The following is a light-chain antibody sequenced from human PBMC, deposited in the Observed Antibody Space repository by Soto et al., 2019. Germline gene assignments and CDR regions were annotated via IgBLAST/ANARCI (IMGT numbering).Light chain of an antibody. CDR3: CSYARSNSYV. J-gene: IGLJ1*01. V-gene: IGLV2-11*01. CDR1: SSDVGGYNY. Sequence: QSALTQPRSVSGSPGQSVTISCTGTSSDVGGYNYVSWYQQHPGKAPKLMIYDVGKRPSGVPDRFSGSKSGTTASLTISGLQAEDEADYYCCSYARSNSYVFGTGTKVTVL. CDR2: DVG.